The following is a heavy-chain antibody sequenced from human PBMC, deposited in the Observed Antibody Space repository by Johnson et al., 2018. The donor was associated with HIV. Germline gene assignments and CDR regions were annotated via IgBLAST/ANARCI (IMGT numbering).Heavy chain of an antibody. CDR3: ARGPTTQYSRLTGDFGAFDM. V-gene: IGHV3-20*04. CDR1: GFSFEDYG. CDR2: ITLDGADT. D-gene: IGHD7-27*01. J-gene: IGHJ3*02. Sequence: VQLVESGGGVVRPGGSLRVSCAASGFSFEDYGMSWVRQRPGKGLEWVSGITLDGADTDYADSVKGRFTISRDNAKNALYLQINRLRGEDTALYYCARGPTTQYSRLTGDFGAFDMWGQGTMVTFSS.